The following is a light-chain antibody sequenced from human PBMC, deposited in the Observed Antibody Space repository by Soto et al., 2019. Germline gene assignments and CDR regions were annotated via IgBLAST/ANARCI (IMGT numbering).Light chain of an antibody. Sequence: QSVLTQPPSASGTPGQRVTICCSGSSSNIGSNYVYWYQQLPGTAPKLLIYSNNQRPSGVPDRFSGSKSGTSASLAISGLRFEDEADYYCAAWDDSLSGYVFGTGTKLTVL. CDR1: SSNIGSNY. J-gene: IGLJ1*01. CDR2: SNN. V-gene: IGLV1-47*02. CDR3: AAWDDSLSGYV.